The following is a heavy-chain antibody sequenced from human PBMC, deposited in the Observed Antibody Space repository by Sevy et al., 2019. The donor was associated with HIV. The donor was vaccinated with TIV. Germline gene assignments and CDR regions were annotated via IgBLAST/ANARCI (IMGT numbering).Heavy chain of an antibody. V-gene: IGHV3-30-3*01. CDR2: ISYDGSNK. J-gene: IGHJ5*02. Sequence: GGSLRLSCAASHYTFSSYTMHWVRQAPGKGLEWVALISYDGSNKNYADSVKGRFTISKDNSKNTLYLQMNSLSAEDTAVSYCARDQHDYAGNLRTGWFDPWGQGTLVTVSS. D-gene: IGHD4-17*01. CDR1: HYTFSSYT. CDR3: ARDQHDYAGNLRTGWFDP.